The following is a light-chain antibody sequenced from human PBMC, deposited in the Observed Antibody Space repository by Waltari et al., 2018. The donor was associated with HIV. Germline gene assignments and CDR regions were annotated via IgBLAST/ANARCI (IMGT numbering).Light chain of an antibody. Sequence: VMTQSPATLSASPGGRATLSCRASQPIFSDLAWYYQKPGQPPRRLIYGASTRATGVPDRFSGSGSGTEFTLTISRLQSEDFGVYYCQQYKHWPLTFGQGTRVEIK. CDR2: GAS. CDR3: QQYKHWPLT. CDR1: QPIFSD. J-gene: IGKJ1*01. V-gene: IGKV3-15*01.